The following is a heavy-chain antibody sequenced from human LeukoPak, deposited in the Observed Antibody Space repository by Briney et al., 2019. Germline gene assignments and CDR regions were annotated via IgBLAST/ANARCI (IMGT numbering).Heavy chain of an antibody. CDR2: ISSSSSYI. CDR1: GFTFSSYA. Sequence: KPGGSLRLSCAASGFTFSSYAMHWVRQAPGKGLEWVSSISSSSSYIYYADSVKGRFTISRDNAKNSLHLQMNSLRAEDTAVYYCARSAVRIPYYYDSSVHYWGQGTLVTVSS. V-gene: IGHV3-21*01. J-gene: IGHJ4*02. D-gene: IGHD3-22*01. CDR3: ARSAVRIPYYYDSSVHY.